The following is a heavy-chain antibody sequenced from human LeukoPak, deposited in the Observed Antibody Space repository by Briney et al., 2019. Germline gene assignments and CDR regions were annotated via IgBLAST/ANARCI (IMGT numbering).Heavy chain of an antibody. J-gene: IGHJ6*03. CDR1: GGSFSGYY. D-gene: IGHD3-10*01. Sequence: PSETLSLTCAVYGGSFSGYYWSWIRQPPGKGLEWIGEINHSGSTNYNPSLKSRVTISVDTSKNQFSLKLSSVTAADTAVYYCARGVILYYYYYYMDAWGKGTTVTVSS. V-gene: IGHV4-34*01. CDR3: ARGVILYYYYYYMDA. CDR2: INHSGST.